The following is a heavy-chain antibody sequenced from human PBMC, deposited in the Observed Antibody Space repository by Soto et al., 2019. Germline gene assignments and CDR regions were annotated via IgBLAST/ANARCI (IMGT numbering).Heavy chain of an antibody. J-gene: IGHJ4*02. Sequence: VQLVESGGGVVQPGRSLRLSCAASGLTFSTYGFHWVRQAPGKGLEWVAVISNDVRNIHYAESVKGRFTISRDNYKNTLYIQMNSLRPNDTAVYYCVKDTLGGMTPVFMPGPDWGQGTLVTVSS. CDR3: VKDTLGGMTPVFMPGPD. D-gene: IGHD2-2*01. V-gene: IGHV3-30*18. CDR2: ISNDVRNI. CDR1: GLTFSTYG.